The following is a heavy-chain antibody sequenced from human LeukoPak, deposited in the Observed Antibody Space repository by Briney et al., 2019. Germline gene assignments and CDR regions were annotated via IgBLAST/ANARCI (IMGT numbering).Heavy chain of an antibody. Sequence: GGSLRLSCAASGFIFSSYGIHWVRQAPGKGLEWVAFIRYDGSNKYYADSVKGRFTISRDNFKNTLYLQMNSLRAEDTAVFYCAKDPVRRGYSYGNFDYWGQGTLVTVSS. J-gene: IGHJ4*02. CDR1: GFIFSSYG. D-gene: IGHD5-18*01. CDR2: IRYDGSNK. V-gene: IGHV3-30*02. CDR3: AKDPVRRGYSYGNFDY.